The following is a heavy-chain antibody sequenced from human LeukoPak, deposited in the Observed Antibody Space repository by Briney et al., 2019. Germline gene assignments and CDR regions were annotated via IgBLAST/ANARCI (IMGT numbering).Heavy chain of an antibody. V-gene: IGHV3-30*04. D-gene: IGHD3-3*01. CDR1: GFTFSSYA. CDR3: ARDSVITIFGVVSDYYYYGMDV. CDR2: ISYDGSNK. Sequence: PGGSLRLSCAASGFTFSSYAMHWVRQAPGKGLEWVAVISYDGSNKYYADSVKGRFTISRDNSKNTLYLQMNSLRAEDTAVYYCARDSVITIFGVVSDYYYYGMDVWGQGTTVTVSS. J-gene: IGHJ6*02.